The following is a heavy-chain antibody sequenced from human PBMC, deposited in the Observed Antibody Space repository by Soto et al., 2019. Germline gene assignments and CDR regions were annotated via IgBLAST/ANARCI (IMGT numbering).Heavy chain of an antibody. CDR3: AKAQWFGDPPAKPVDY. D-gene: IGHD3-10*01. Sequence: GGSLRLSCAASGFTFSSYGMHWVRQAPGKGLEWVAVISYDGSNKYYADSVKGRFTISRDNSKNTLYLQMNSLRAEDTAVYYCAKAQWFGDPPAKPVDYWGQGTLVTVSS. CDR2: ISYDGSNK. CDR1: GFTFSSYG. V-gene: IGHV3-30*18. J-gene: IGHJ4*02.